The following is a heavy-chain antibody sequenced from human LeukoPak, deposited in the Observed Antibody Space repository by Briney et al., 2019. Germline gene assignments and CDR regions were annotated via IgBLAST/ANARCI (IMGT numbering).Heavy chain of an antibody. D-gene: IGHD3-3*01. Sequence: GGSLRLSCAASGFTFSSYAMSWVRQAPGKGLEWVSAISGSGGSTYYADSVKGRFTISRDNSKNTLYLQMNSLRAEDTAVYYCAKPSDFWSGYFIHYFDYWDQGTLVTVSS. J-gene: IGHJ4*02. CDR2: ISGSGGST. CDR3: AKPSDFWSGYFIHYFDY. V-gene: IGHV3-23*01. CDR1: GFTFSSYA.